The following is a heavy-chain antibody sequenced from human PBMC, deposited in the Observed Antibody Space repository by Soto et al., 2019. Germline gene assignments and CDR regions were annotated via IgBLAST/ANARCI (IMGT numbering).Heavy chain of an antibody. V-gene: IGHV3-9*01. CDR2: ISWNSGSI. CDR1: GFTFDDYA. Sequence: EVQLAESGGGLVQPGRSLRLSCAASGFTFDDYAMHWVRQAPGKGLEWVSGISWNSGSIGYADSVKGRFTISRDNAKNXPYLKMNSLRAEDTALYYCAKDVDKYGGYARGCFDYWGQGTLVTVSS. D-gene: IGHD4-17*01. CDR3: AKDVDKYGGYARGCFDY. J-gene: IGHJ4*02.